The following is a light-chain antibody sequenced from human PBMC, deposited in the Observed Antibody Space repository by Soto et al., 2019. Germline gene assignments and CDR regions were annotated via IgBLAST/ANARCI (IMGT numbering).Light chain of an antibody. Sequence: EVVMTQSPATLSVSPGERATLSCRASQSVNAHLAWYQQKPGKAPRLLIHGASNRATGIPARFSGSGFGTEFILTISSLQSEDFAVYYCQQYNTWLWTFGQGTKVEI. CDR2: GAS. J-gene: IGKJ1*01. V-gene: IGKV3-15*01. CDR3: QQYNTWLWT. CDR1: QSVNAH.